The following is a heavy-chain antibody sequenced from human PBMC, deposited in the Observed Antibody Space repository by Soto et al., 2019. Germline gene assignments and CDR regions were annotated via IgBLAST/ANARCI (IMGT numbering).Heavy chain of an antibody. CDR3: TRDLDYGGNSDTIDI. D-gene: IGHD4-17*01. J-gene: IGHJ3*02. CDR2: IYPGDSRT. V-gene: IGHV5-51*03. Sequence: EAQLVQSGAEVKKPGESLKSSWEDSGHSFTTYWIAWLRQMPGKGREGMGIIYPGDSRTTYSPSFQGQVIISADKSISTAYLQWSRLKASDTAMYYCTRDLDYGGNSDTIDIWGQGTMVIVSS. CDR1: GHSFTTYW.